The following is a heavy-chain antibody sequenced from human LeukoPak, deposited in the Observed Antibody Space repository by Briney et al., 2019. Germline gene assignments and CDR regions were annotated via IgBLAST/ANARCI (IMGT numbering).Heavy chain of an antibody. CDR3: TRAPLYCSGGSCQRPIDY. CDR2: IRSKAYGGTT. D-gene: IGHD2-15*01. V-gene: IGHV3-49*04. CDR1: GFTFGDNA. J-gene: IGHJ4*02. Sequence: GGSLRLSCTASGFTFGDNAMSWVRQAPGKGLEWVGFIRSKAYGGTTEYAASVKGRFTISRDDSKSIAYLQMNSLKTEDTAVYYCTRAPLYCSGGSCQRPIDYWGQGTLVTVSS.